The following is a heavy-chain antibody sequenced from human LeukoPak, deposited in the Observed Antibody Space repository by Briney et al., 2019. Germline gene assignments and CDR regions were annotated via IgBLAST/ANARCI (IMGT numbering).Heavy chain of an antibody. J-gene: IGHJ6*03. CDR1: GYTSTSYD. V-gene: IGHV1-8*01. Sequence: GASVKASCKASGYTSTSYDINWVRQAPGQGLEWMGWMNPNSGNTGYAQKFQGRVTITRDTSISTAYMELSGLTSEDTAVYYCARGVNYDFWSGSYYSYYYMEVWGKGTTVTVSS. D-gene: IGHD3-3*01. CDR3: ARGVNYDFWSGSYYSYYYMEV. CDR2: MNPNSGNT.